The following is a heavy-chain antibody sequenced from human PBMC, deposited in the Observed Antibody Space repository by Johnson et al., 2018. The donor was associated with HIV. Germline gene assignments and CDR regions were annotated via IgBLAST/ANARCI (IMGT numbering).Heavy chain of an antibody. Sequence: EVQLLESGGGLVQSGGSLRLSCAASGFTFSACAMSWVRQAPGKGLEWVSVIYSGGRTYYADSVRGRFTISRDISKNTLYLQMFSLRAEATALYYCVKVGLVGGKEGVGAFDIWGPGTMVTVSS. V-gene: IGHV3-23*03. CDR2: IYSGGRT. CDR3: VKVGLVGGKEGVGAFDI. J-gene: IGHJ3*02. D-gene: IGHD1-26*01. CDR1: GFTFSACA.